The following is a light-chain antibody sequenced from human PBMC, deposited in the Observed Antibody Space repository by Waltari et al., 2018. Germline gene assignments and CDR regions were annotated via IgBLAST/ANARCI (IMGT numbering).Light chain of an antibody. CDR1: SRHVGSYNF. V-gene: IGLV2-11*01. CDR2: DVN. Sequence: QSALTQPRSVSGPPGQSVTISCTGTSRHVGSYNFVCWYQQHPGKAPRLMIYDVNKRPSGVPDRFSGSKSGNTASLTISGLQAEDEADYYCCAYAGSAIFGGGTELTVL. J-gene: IGLJ2*01. CDR3: CAYAGSAI.